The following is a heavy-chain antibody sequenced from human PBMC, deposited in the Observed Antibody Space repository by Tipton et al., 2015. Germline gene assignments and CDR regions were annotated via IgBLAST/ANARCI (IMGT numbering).Heavy chain of an antibody. Sequence: QVQLVQSGVEVKKPGASVKVSCKASGYIFSSYGISWVRQAPGQGLEWMGGIIPIFGTANYAQKFQGRVTITADESTSTSYMELSTLRAEDTALYYCASQRGETQPLPYYSGMDVWGLGTTVTVSS. CDR1: GYIFSSYG. V-gene: IGHV1-69*01. D-gene: IGHD2-2*01. J-gene: IGHJ6*02. CDR3: ASQRGETQPLPYYSGMDV. CDR2: IIPIFGTA.